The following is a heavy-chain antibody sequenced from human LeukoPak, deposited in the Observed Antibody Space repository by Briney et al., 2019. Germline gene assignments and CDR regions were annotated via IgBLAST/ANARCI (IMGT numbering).Heavy chain of an antibody. CDR3: AKVEPLWGSYRPPSD. Sequence: GGSLRLSCAASGFTFSSFDMSWVRQAPGKGLEWVSAISGSGGSTYYADSVKGRFTISRDNSKNTLYLQMNSLRGEDTAVCFCAKVEPLWGSYRPPSDWGQGTLVTVSS. D-gene: IGHD3-16*02. CDR2: ISGSGGST. CDR1: GFTFSSFD. V-gene: IGHV3-23*01. J-gene: IGHJ4*02.